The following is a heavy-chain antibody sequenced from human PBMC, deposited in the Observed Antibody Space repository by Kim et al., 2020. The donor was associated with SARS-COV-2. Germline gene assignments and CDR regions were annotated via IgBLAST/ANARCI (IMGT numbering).Heavy chain of an antibody. Sequence: IYESCSVKGRFTISRDNAKNSLHRQMNRLRDEDTAVYYCVRDSRRSIIDYWGQGTLVTVSS. CDR3: VRDSRRSIIDY. J-gene: IGHJ4*02. V-gene: IGHV3-48*02. D-gene: IGHD3-10*01. CDR2: I.